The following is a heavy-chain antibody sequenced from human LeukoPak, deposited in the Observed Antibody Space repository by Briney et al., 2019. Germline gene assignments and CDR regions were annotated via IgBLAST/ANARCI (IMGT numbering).Heavy chain of an antibody. CDR2: IIPIFGTA. J-gene: IGHJ3*02. V-gene: IGHV1-69*05. Sequence: ASVKVSCKASGYTFTSYGISWVRQAPGQGLEWMGGIIPIFGTANYAQKFQGGVTITTDESTSTAYMELSSLRSEDTAVYYCARGIQLLYAFDIWGQGTMVTVSS. CDR1: GYTFTSYG. D-gene: IGHD2-2*01. CDR3: ARGIQLLYAFDI.